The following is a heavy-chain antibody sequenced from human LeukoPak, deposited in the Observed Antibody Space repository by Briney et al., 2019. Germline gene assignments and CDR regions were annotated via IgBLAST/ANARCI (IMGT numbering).Heavy chain of an antibody. CDR2: INPKSGRT. CDR1: GYTFTNYD. CDR3: ARETSSRYFDN. Sequence: SVKVSCKTSGYTFTNYDINWVRQATGQGLEWMGWINPKSGRTGYAQNFQGRVTITRNTSISIAYMELSSLSSEDTAVYYCARETSSRYFDNWGQGTLLTVSS. V-gene: IGHV1-8*03. J-gene: IGHJ4*02.